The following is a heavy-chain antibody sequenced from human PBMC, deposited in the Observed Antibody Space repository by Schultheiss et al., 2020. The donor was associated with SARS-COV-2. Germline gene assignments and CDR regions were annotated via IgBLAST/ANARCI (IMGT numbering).Heavy chain of an antibody. CDR3: ARGYDFWSGYYPRTKNWFDP. CDR1: GGSFSSSNW. Sequence: SQTLSLTCAVSGGSFSSSNWWSWVRQPPGKGLEWIGEINQSVSTNYNPSLKSRVTISVDTSKNQFSLKLSSVTAADTAVYYCARGYDFWSGYYPRTKNWFDPWGQGTLVTVSS. CDR2: INQSVST. D-gene: IGHD3-3*01. V-gene: IGHV4-4*02. J-gene: IGHJ5*02.